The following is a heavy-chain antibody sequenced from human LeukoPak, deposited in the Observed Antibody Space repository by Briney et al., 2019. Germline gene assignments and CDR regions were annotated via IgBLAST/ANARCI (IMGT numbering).Heavy chain of an antibody. V-gene: IGHV4-39*07. Sequence: SETLSLTCTVSGGSISSSSYYWGWIRQPPGKGLEWIGSIYYSGSTYYKPSLKSRVTISVDTSKNRFSLKLNSVTAADTAVYYCARGGYYGSGNDFRFDPWGQGTLVTVSS. CDR1: GGSISSSSYY. J-gene: IGHJ5*02. CDR3: ARGGYYGSGNDFRFDP. D-gene: IGHD3-10*01. CDR2: IYYSGST.